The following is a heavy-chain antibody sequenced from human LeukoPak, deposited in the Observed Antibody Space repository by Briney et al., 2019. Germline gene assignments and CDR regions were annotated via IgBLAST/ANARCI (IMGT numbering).Heavy chain of an antibody. V-gene: IGHV4-30-4*07. CDR2: TYYSGST. J-gene: IGHJ4*02. Sequence: PSETLSLTCAVSGGSISSGGYSWSWIRQPPGKGLEWIGYTYYSGSTYYNPSLKSRVTISVDTSKNQFSLKLSSVTAADTAVYYCAGESGYDYNYFDYWGQGTLVTVSS. CDR1: GGSISSGGYS. D-gene: IGHD5-12*01. CDR3: AGESGYDYNYFDY.